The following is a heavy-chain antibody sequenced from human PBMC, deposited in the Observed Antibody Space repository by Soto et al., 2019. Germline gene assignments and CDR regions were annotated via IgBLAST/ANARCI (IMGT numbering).Heavy chain of an antibody. Sequence: PGGSLRLSCVASGFSVSSNYMSWVRQAPGKGLEWVSVIYSGGSTYYADSVKGRFTISRDNSKNTLYFQMHSLRAEDTAMYYCAKHRGYCISTSCYGYYYYGMDVWGQGTTVTVSS. V-gene: IGHV3-66*04. CDR3: AKHRGYCISTSCYGYYYYGMDV. CDR1: GFSVSSNY. J-gene: IGHJ6*02. D-gene: IGHD2-2*01. CDR2: IYSGGST.